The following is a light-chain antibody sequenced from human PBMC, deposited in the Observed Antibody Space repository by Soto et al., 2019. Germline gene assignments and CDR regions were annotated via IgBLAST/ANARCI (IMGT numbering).Light chain of an antibody. CDR2: SNN. V-gene: IGLV1-47*02. CDR1: TSNIGSNY. CDR3: ASWDDSLSGLV. J-gene: IGLJ2*01. Sequence: QSVLTQPPSASGTPGRTISISCSGSTSNIGSNYVYWYQQLPGTAPKLLIYSNNERPSGVPDRFSGSKSGTSASLAISGLRSEDEADYYCASWDDSLSGLVFGGGTKLTVL.